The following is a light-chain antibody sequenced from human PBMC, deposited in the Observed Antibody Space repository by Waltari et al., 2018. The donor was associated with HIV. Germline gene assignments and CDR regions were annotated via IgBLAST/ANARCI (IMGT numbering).Light chain of an antibody. Sequence: EIVLTQSPATLSLSPGDRATLSCRASQSLGRYLGWFQQKPGQAPRLVIFDASKRATGVPARFSGSGSGTDFTLTISSLEPEDSAVYYCQQRASSITFGQGTRLDIK. CDR3: QQRASSIT. CDR2: DAS. CDR1: QSLGRY. V-gene: IGKV3-11*01. J-gene: IGKJ5*01.